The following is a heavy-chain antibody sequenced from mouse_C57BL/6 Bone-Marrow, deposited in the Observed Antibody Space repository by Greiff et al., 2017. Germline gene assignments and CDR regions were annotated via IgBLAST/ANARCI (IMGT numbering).Heavy chain of an antibody. CDR2: INPDSSTI. CDR3: ARMDYGSSSWFAY. D-gene: IGHD1-1*01. Sequence: EVKLQESGGGLVQPGGSLKLSCAASGIDFSRYWMSWVRRAPGQGLEWIGEINPDSSTINYAPSLKDKFIISRDNAKNTLYLQMSKVRSEDTALYYCARMDYGSSSWFAYWGQGTLVTVSA. CDR1: GIDFSRYW. J-gene: IGHJ3*01. V-gene: IGHV4-1*01.